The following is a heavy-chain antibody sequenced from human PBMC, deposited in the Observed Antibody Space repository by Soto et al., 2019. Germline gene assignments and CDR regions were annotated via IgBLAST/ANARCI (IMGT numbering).Heavy chain of an antibody. Sequence: PGGSLRLSGEGSGLTFSDHYRNWVRQAPGKGLEWVGRTRNKANSFTTEYAASVKGRFTIFRDDSKNSLYLQMSSLKTEDTAVYYCARELMTTITYFDYWGQGTLVTVSS. D-gene: IGHD1-20*01. CDR3: ARELMTTITYFDY. J-gene: IGHJ4*02. CDR2: TRNKANSFTT. CDR1: GLTFSDHY. V-gene: IGHV3-72*01.